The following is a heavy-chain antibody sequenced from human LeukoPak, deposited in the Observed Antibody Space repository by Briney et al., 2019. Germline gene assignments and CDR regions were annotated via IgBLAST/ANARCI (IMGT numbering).Heavy chain of an antibody. CDR2: IYPDDSNT. Sequence: GESLKISCKGSGYKFTNYWIVWVRQMPGKGLEWMGIIYPDDSNTRYSPSFQGQVTISVDKSFSTAYLQWNSLKASDTAMYYCALQPGYCSSASCSHFDFWGQGTLVTVSS. CDR1: GYKFTNYW. V-gene: IGHV5-51*01. D-gene: IGHD2-2*01. CDR3: ALQPGYCSSASCSHFDF. J-gene: IGHJ4*02.